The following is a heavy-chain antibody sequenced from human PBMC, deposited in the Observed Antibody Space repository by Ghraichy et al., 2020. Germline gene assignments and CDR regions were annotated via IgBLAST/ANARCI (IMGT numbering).Heavy chain of an antibody. Sequence: GGSLRLSCEASGFTFSTYTLNWVRQAPGKGLEWVSSISSRGNFIYYADSVQGRFTVSKADAKKSLYLQMNSLRAEDTAVYYCSRDASDYYHNSSYDAHDSCDPWGQGTLVTVSS. V-gene: IGHV3-21*01. CDR1: GFTFSTYT. D-gene: IGHD3-22*01. CDR3: SRDASDYYHNSSYDAHDSCDP. J-gene: IGHJ5*02. CDR2: ISSRGNFI.